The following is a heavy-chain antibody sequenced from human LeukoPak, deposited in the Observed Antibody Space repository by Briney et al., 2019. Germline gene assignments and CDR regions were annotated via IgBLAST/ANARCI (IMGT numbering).Heavy chain of an antibody. J-gene: IGHJ4*02. CDR3: VRDQGGAVSY. CDR2: IKSKRDGGTT. D-gene: IGHD3-16*01. CDR1: GFTLSDHY. V-gene: IGHV3-15*01. Sequence: PGGSLRLSCAASGFTLSDHYIDWVRQSPGKGLEWVGRIKSKRDGGTTDYAAPGKGRFTISRDDSENTLYLQMNSLKTEDTAVYYCVRDQGGAVSYWGQGTLVTVSS.